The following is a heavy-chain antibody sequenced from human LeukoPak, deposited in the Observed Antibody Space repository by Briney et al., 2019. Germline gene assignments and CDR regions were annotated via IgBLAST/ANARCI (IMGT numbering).Heavy chain of an antibody. D-gene: IGHD6-19*01. CDR1: GYSFTSYG. CDR2: ISAYNGNT. Sequence: ASVNVSCKASGYSFTSYGISWVGLAPGQALEWMGGISAYNGNTNYAQKLEGRVTMTTDTSTSTAYMELRSLRSDAAAVYYCASDRSSGWYENFDYWGQGTLVTVSS. V-gene: IGHV1-18*01. J-gene: IGHJ4*02. CDR3: ASDRSSGWYENFDY.